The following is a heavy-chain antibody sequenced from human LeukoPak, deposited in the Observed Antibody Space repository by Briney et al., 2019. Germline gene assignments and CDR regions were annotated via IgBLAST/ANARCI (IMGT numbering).Heavy chain of an antibody. CDR3: ARVNYDFWSGSLDY. D-gene: IGHD3-3*01. CDR2: IYYSGST. Sequence: SETLSLTCTVSGGSISSYYWSWIRQPPGKGLEWIGYIYYSGSTNYNPSLKSRVTISVDTSKNQFSLKLSSVTAADTAVYYCARVNYDFWSGSLDYWGQETLVTVSS. V-gene: IGHV4-59*01. CDR1: GGSISSYY. J-gene: IGHJ4*02.